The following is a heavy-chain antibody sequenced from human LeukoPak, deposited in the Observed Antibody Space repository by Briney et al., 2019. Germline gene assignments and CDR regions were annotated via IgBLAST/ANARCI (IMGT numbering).Heavy chain of an antibody. CDR3: ARSRITMVRGVRGGNWFDP. Sequence: ASVKVSCKASGYTFIGYYMHWVRQAPGQGLEWMGWINPNSGGTNYAQKFQGRVTMTRDTSISTAYMELSRLRSDDTAVYYCARSRITMVRGVRGGNWFDPWGQGTLVTVSS. D-gene: IGHD3-10*01. CDR2: INPNSGGT. J-gene: IGHJ5*02. V-gene: IGHV1-2*02. CDR1: GYTFIGYY.